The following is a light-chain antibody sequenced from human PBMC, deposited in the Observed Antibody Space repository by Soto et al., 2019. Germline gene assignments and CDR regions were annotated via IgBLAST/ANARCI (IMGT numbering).Light chain of an antibody. Sequence: EIVMTQSPATLSVSPGERTTLSCRASQSVSSNLAWYQQKPGQXPRXXIYGASTRATGIPARFSGSGSGTELTITISSLQSEDCEVYYGQQYNNWPRTFGQGTKVDIK. CDR2: GAS. CDR1: QSVSSN. CDR3: QQYNNWPRT. J-gene: IGKJ1*01. V-gene: IGKV3-15*01.